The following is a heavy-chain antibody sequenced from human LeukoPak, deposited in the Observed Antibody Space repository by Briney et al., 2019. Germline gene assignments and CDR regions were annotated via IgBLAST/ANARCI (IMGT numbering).Heavy chain of an antibody. CDR3: ARVPGFYDSSGYYRLRYFDY. CDR1: GGTFSSYA. CDR2: IIPIFGTA. V-gene: IGHV1-69*13. D-gene: IGHD3-22*01. Sequence: SVKVSCKDSGGTFSSYAISWVRQAPGQGLEWMGGIIPIFGTANYAQKFQGRVTITADESTSTAYMELSSLRSEDTAVYYCARVPGFYDSSGYYRLRYFDYWGQGTLVTVSS. J-gene: IGHJ4*02.